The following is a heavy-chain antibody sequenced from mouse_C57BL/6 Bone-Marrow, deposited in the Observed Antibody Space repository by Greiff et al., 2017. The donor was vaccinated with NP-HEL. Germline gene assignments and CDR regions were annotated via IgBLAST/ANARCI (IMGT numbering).Heavy chain of an antibody. V-gene: IGHV1-81*01. CDR1: GYTFTSYG. CDR2: IYPRSGNT. Sequence: QVQLQQSGAELARPGASVKLSCKASGYTFTSYGISWVKQRTGQGLEWNGEIYPRSGNTNYNEKFKGKDTLNADKSSSTAYIELRSLTSEYSAVYFCARLGYGNLFDYWGQGTTLTVSS. CDR3: ARLGYGNLFDY. D-gene: IGHD2-1*01. J-gene: IGHJ2*01.